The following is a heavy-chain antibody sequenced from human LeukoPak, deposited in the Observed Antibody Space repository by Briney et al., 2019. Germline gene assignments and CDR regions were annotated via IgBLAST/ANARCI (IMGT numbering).Heavy chain of an antibody. CDR1: GFTFSSYA. CDR3: ARSSGVSIQLWLFGDECDY. V-gene: IGHV3-23*01. D-gene: IGHD5-18*01. CDR2: ISGSGGST. Sequence: GGSLRLSCAASGFTFSSYAMSWVRQAPGKGLEWVSAISGSGGSTYYADSVKGRFTISRDNSKNTLYLQMNSLRAEDTAVYYCARSSGVSIQLWLFGDECDYWGQGTLVTVSS. J-gene: IGHJ4*02.